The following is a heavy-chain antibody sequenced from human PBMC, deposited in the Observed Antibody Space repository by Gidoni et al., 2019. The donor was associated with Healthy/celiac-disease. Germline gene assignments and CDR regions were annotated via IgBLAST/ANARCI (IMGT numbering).Heavy chain of an antibody. V-gene: IGHV3-49*05. J-gene: IGHJ4*02. CDR2: IRRKAYGGTT. CDR3: TRGLASFWSGTSNYFDY. D-gene: IGHD3-3*01. CDR1: GFTFGDYA. Sequence: EVQLVESGGGLVKPGRSLRLSCTASGFTFGDYAMSWFRQAPGKGLEWVGFIRRKAYGGTTEYAASVKGRFTISRDDSKSIAYLQMNSLKTEDTAVYYCTRGLASFWSGTSNYFDYWGQGTLVTVSS.